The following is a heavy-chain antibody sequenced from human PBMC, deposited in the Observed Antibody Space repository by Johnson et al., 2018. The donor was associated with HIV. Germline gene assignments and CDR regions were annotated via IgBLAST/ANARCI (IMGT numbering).Heavy chain of an antibody. CDR1: GFTFSSYG. Sequence: QVQLVESGGGVVQPGRSLRLSCVASGFTFSSYGMHWVRQAPGKGLEWVAVISYDGSNKYYADSVKGRFTISRDNSKNTLYLQMNSLRAEDTAVYYCAKDGAHSGSHHDAFDVWGRGTVVTVSS. CDR2: ISYDGSNK. CDR3: AKDGAHSGSHHDAFDV. J-gene: IGHJ3*01. D-gene: IGHD1-26*01. V-gene: IGHV3-30*18.